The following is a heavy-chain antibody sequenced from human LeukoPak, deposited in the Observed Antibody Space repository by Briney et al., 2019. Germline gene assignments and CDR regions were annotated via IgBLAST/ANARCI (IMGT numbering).Heavy chain of an antibody. CDR3: ARGLAVAGLGYYFDY. D-gene: IGHD6-19*01. Sequence: SETLSLTCTVSGGSISSGGYYWSWIRQPPGKRLEWIGEINHSGSTNYNPSLKSRVTISVDTSKNQFSLKLSSVTAADTAVYYCARGLAVAGLGYYFDYWGQGTLVTVSS. J-gene: IGHJ4*02. CDR2: INHSGST. CDR1: GGSISSGGYY. V-gene: IGHV4-39*07.